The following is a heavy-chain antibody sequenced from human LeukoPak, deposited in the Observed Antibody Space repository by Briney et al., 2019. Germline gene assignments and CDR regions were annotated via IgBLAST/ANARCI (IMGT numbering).Heavy chain of an antibody. D-gene: IGHD3-10*01. CDR2: INPNSGGT. V-gene: IGHV1-2*02. Sequence: ASVKVSCKASGYTFTGYYMHWERQAPGQGLEWMGWINPNSGGTNYAQKFQGRVTMTRDTSISTAYMELSRLRSDDTAVYYCARELRRFAQFDPWGQGTLVTVSS. CDR3: ARELRRFAQFDP. J-gene: IGHJ5*02. CDR1: GYTFTGYY.